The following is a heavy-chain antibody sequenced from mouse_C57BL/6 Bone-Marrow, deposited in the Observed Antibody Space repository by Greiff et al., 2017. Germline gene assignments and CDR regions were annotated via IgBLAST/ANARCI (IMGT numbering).Heavy chain of an antibody. Sequence: VQLQQPGAELVKPGASVKMSCKASGYTFTSYWITWVKQRPGQGLEWIGDIHPGSGSTNYNEKVKSKATLTVDTSSSTAYMQLSRLTSEDSAVYYCAISYNSNYWYFDVWGTGTTVTDSS. V-gene: IGHV1-55*01. J-gene: IGHJ1*03. CDR1: GYTFTSYW. CDR2: IHPGSGST. D-gene: IGHD2-5*01. CDR3: AISYNSNYWYFDV.